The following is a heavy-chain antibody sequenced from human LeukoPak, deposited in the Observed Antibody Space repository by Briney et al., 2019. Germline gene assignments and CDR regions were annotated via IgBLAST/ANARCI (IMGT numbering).Heavy chain of an antibody. Sequence: SETLSLTCTVSGGSISSYYWSWIRQPPRKGLEWIGYIYYSGSTNYNPSLKSRVTISVDTSKNQLSLKLSSVTAADTAVYYCARHSDIAAAADDYFDYWGQGTLVTVSS. V-gene: IGHV4-59*08. D-gene: IGHD6-13*01. CDR2: IYYSGST. CDR1: GGSISSYY. CDR3: ARHSDIAAAADDYFDY. J-gene: IGHJ4*02.